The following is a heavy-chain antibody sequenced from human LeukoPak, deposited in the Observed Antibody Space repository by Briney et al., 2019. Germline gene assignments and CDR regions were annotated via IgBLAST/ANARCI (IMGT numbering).Heavy chain of an antibody. V-gene: IGHV3-30-3*01. CDR1: GFTFSSYA. Sequence: QTGGSLRLSCAASGFTFSSYAMHWVRQAPGKGLEWVAVISYDGSNKYYADSVKDRFTISRDNSKNTLYLQMNSLRAEDTAVYYCARDQRFLEWLTYYYYYGMDVWGQGTTVTVSS. CDR3: ARDQRFLEWLTYYYYYGMDV. D-gene: IGHD3-3*01. CDR2: ISYDGSNK. J-gene: IGHJ6*02.